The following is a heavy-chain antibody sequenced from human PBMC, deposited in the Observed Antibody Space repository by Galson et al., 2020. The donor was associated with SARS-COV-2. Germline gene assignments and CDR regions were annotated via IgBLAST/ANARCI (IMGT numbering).Heavy chain of an antibody. CDR3: AREPEDSPFDY. D-gene: IGHD3-22*01. CDR2: IHTGRNT. CDR1: GVSISSPTYY. V-gene: IGHV4-61*02. J-gene: IGHJ4*02. Sequence: SETLSLTCTVSGVSISSPTYYWSWIRRPAGRGLEWIGRIHTGRNTIYNPSLKSRVTISMDTSRNQFSLGLSFVTAADMAVYYCAREPEDSPFDYWGRGILVTVSS.